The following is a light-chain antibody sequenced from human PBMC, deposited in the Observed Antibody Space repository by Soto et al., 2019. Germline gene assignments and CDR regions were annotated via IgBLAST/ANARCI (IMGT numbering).Light chain of an antibody. CDR1: SSDVGSYNL. CDR2: EGS. CDR3: CSYAGSSTYV. Sequence: QSALTQPASVSGSPGQSITISCTGTSSDVGSYNLVSWYQQHPIKAPKLMIYEGSKRPSGVSNRFSGSKSGNTASLTISGLQGEDEADYYCCSYAGSSTYVFGTGTKLTVL. V-gene: IGLV2-23*01. J-gene: IGLJ1*01.